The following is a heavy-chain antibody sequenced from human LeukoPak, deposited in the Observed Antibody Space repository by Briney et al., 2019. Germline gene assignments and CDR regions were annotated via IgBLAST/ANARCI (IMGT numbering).Heavy chain of an antibody. CDR3: ARGGIAARFAY. V-gene: IGHV3-7*02. Sequence: GGSLTLSCAASEFTFSNYWMSWVRQAPGKGLEWVANIKQDGSEKYYVDSVKGRFTISRDNAKNSLYLQMNSLRVEDTAVYYCARGGIAARFAYWGQGTLVTVSS. J-gene: IGHJ4*02. D-gene: IGHD6-6*01. CDR1: EFTFSNYW. CDR2: IKQDGSEK.